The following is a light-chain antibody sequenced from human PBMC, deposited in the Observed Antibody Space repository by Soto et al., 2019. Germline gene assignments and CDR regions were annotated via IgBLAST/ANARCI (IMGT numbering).Light chain of an antibody. V-gene: IGKV1-5*03. CDR2: AAS. J-gene: IGKJ1*01. CDR1: QNIGRY. Sequence: DIQMTQSPSTLSASIGDRVIITCRASQNIGRYLAWYQQKPGEAHKFLIYAASSLERGVPYRFSGGRSATEFTLTIRGLQPDDFATYYCLQYNGFTRTFGQGTNVEI. CDR3: LQYNGFTRT.